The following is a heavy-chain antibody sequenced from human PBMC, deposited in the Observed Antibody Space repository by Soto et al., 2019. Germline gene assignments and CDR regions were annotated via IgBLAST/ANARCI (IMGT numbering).Heavy chain of an antibody. CDR1: GYTFTRYA. CDR2: INTGNGNT. V-gene: IGHV1-3*04. CDR3: ARNVDWFDP. D-gene: IGHD2-21*01. Sequence: EASVKVSCKASGYTFTRYAMHWVRQAPGQGLEWMGWINTGNGNTHYSQKFQGRVTFTRDASATTAYMELSSLTSEDTAVYYCARNVDWFDPWGQGTLVTVSS. J-gene: IGHJ5*02.